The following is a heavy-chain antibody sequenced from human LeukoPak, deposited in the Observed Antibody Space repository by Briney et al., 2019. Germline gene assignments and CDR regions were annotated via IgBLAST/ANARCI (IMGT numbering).Heavy chain of an antibody. D-gene: IGHD3-22*01. CDR1: GFTFSSYA. V-gene: IGHV3-23*01. J-gene: IGHJ4*02. Sequence: QPGGSLSLSCAASGFTFSSYAMSWVRQAPGKGLEWVSAISGSGGSTYYADSVKGRFTISRDNSKNTLYLQMNSLRAEDTAVYYCAKLMGFTMIVVDTYFDYWGQGTLVTVSS. CDR3: AKLMGFTMIVVDTYFDY. CDR2: ISGSGGST.